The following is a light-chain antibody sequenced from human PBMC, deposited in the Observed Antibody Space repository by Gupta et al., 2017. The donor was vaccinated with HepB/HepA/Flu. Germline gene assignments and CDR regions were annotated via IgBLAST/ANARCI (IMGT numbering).Light chain of an antibody. CDR1: SSTIGAGFP. CDR2: DNN. J-gene: IGLJ2*01. Sequence: QSVLAQLPSVSGAPGQRITISCIGSSSTIGAGFPVHWYQQLPGTVPKLLISDNNNRPSGVPDRFSASKSGTSASLAITGLQAEDEAHYYCQSYDSRLSGSPVFGGGTKLTVL. V-gene: IGLV1-40*01. CDR3: QSYDSRLSGSPV.